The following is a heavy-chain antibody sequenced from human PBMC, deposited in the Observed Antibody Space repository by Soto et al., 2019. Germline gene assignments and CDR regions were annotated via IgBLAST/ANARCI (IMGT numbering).Heavy chain of an antibody. D-gene: IGHD3-9*01. CDR3: ARDLTSVRGS. V-gene: IGHV1-69*01. Sequence: QVQMVQSGAEVKKPGSSARVSCKVSGGTFSRHSISWVRQAPGQGIEWMGGIIPIFDATQYAQKFQGRLTITADASTTTFHMDLIGLRTDDTAICYCARDLTSVRGSWGQGTLVTVS. J-gene: IGHJ4*02. CDR2: IIPIFDAT. CDR1: GGTFSRHS.